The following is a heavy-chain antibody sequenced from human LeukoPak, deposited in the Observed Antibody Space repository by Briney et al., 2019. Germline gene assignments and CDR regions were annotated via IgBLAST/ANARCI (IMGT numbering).Heavy chain of an antibody. Sequence: ASVKVSCKTSGYTFSSFDVIWVRQATGQGLEWIGWMNPNSLNTGYAQKFRGRVTMTGDTSISTAYMELSSLISEDTAVYYCARGIRNQLLSEYWGQGSLVTVSS. J-gene: IGHJ4*02. V-gene: IGHV1-8*01. D-gene: IGHD2-2*01. CDR2: MNPNSLNT. CDR3: ARGIRNQLLSEY. CDR1: GYTFSSFD.